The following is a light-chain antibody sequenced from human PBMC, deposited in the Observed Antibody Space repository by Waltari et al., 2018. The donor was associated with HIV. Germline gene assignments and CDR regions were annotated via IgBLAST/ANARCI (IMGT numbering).Light chain of an antibody. CDR3: QSTDRSGTFVV. CDR1: VLPTQY. J-gene: IGLJ2*01. Sequence: SYELTQPPSVSVSPGQTARITCPGDVLPTQYAYWYQQKPGQAPVVVIYKDSERPSGIPEQFSGSSSGTTVTLTISGVQAEDEADYYCQSTDRSGTFVVFGGGTKLTVL. CDR2: KDS. V-gene: IGLV3-25*03.